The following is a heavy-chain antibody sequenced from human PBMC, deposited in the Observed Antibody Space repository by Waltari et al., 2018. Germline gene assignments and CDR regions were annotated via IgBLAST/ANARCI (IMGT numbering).Heavy chain of an antibody. CDR3: AKAATMIVVVSAFDI. CDR2: ISWNSGSI. J-gene: IGHJ3*02. V-gene: IGHV3-9*01. D-gene: IGHD3-22*01. CDR1: GFTFDDYA. Sequence: EVQLVESGGGLVQPGRSLRLSCAASGFTFDDYAMHWVRQAPGKGLEWVSGISWNSGSICYADSVKGRFTISRDNAKNSLYLQMNSLRAEDTALYYCAKAATMIVVVSAFDIWGQGTMVTVSS.